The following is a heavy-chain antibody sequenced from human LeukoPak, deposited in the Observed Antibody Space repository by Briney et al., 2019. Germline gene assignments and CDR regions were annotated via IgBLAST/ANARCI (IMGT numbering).Heavy chain of an antibody. CDR2: INAGNGNT. Sequence: GASVKVSCKASGYTFTSYAMHWVRQAPGQRLEWMGWINAGNGNTKYSQKFQGRVTITRDTSATTAYMELSSLRSEDTAVYYCARDEGYSSSVPFDLWGQGTLVTVSS. CDR3: ARDEGYSSSVPFDL. CDR1: GYTFTSYA. V-gene: IGHV1-3*01. J-gene: IGHJ5*02. D-gene: IGHD6-13*01.